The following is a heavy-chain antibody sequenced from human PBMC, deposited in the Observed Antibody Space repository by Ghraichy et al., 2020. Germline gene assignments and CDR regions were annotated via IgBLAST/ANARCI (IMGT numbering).Heavy chain of an antibody. CDR2: FIPIFGTA. V-gene: IGHV1-69*13. CDR3: ASGTTVTPDYYYMDV. D-gene: IGHD4-17*01. J-gene: IGHJ6*03. CDR1: GGTFSSYA. Sequence: SVKVSCKASGGTFSSYAISWVRQAPGQGLEWMGGFIPIFGTANYAQKFQGRVTITADESTSTAYMELSSLRSEDTAVYYCASGTTVTPDYYYMDVWGKGTTVTVSS.